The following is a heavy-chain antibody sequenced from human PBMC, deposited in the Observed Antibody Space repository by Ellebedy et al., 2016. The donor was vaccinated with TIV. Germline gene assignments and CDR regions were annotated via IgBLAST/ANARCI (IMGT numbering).Heavy chain of an antibody. D-gene: IGHD4-11*01. CDR2: INPDNGVT. V-gene: IGHV1-2*02. CDR3: VRDLTNPVTGDY. J-gene: IGHJ4*02. Sequence: AASVKVSCKTSGYSFTGYYIHWVRQAPGQGPEWVGWINPDNGVTVYEQKLQGRVTITGDTSISTVYMELSSLRSDDTAIYYSVRDLTNPVTGDYWGQGTLVFVSS. CDR1: GYSFTGYY.